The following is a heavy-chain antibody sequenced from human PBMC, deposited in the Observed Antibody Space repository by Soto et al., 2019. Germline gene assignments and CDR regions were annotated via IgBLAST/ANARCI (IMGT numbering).Heavy chain of an antibody. CDR3: AKVGTIVVPAAQGYYFDY. CDR1: GFTFSNYA. CDR2: ISGSGTTA. J-gene: IGHJ4*02. Sequence: EVQLLESGGNLVQPGGSLRLSCVASGFTFSNYAMTWVRQAPGKGLEWVSSISGSGTTAYYADSVQGRFAFSRDNVKNTLLMQMDSLKAVDTAVYYCAKVGTIVVPAAQGYYFDYWGQGTLVTVSS. D-gene: IGHD2-2*01. V-gene: IGHV3-23*01.